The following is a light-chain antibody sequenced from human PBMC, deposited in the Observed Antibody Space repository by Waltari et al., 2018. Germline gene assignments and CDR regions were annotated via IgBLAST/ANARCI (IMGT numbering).Light chain of an antibody. Sequence: SYDLTQAPSVPVSPGQTASIPRSGAYLGHKYVSWFQQRPGQSPLLVIYQDDKRPSGIPERFSGSNSGNTATLTISGTQAMDEGDYYCQVWDSDTTALIFGTGTSVTV. CDR2: QDD. CDR1: YLGHKY. J-gene: IGLJ1*01. V-gene: IGLV3-1*01. CDR3: QVWDSDTTALI.